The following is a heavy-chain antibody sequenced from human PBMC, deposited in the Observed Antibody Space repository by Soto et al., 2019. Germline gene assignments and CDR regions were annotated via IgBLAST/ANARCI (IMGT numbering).Heavy chain of an antibody. J-gene: IGHJ5*02. Sequence: ASVKVSCKASGYTFTGYYMHWVRQAPGQGLEWMGWINPNSGGTNYAQKFQGRVTMTRDTSISTAYMELSRLRSDDTAVYYCAGCASAPAAVNLGFDPWGQGTLVTVSS. D-gene: IGHD3-16*01. CDR3: AGCASAPAAVNLGFDP. CDR1: GYTFTGYY. CDR2: INPNSGGT. V-gene: IGHV1-2*02.